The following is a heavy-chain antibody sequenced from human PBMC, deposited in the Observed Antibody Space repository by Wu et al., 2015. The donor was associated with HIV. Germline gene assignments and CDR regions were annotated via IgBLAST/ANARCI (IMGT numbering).Heavy chain of an antibody. Sequence: QVQLLQSGAEVKKPGSSVKVSCKTSGGSFKHYAMNWVRQAPGQGLEWMGRIIPMVGIAKYAQTFQGRLTMTAEKSTNTAYMELSSLRSDDTAVYYCATERTLAITHFDYWDQGTLVIVSS. CDR3: ATERTLAITHFDY. CDR2: IIPMVGIA. CDR1: GGSFKHYA. J-gene: IGHJ4*02. D-gene: IGHD1-1*01. V-gene: IGHV1-69*04.